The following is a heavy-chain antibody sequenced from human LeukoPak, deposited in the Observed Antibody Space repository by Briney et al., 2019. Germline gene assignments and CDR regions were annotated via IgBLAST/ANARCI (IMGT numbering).Heavy chain of an antibody. V-gene: IGHV1-18*01. Sequence: ASVKVSCKASGYTFTSYGISWVRQAPGQGLEWMGWISAYNGNTNYAQKLQGRVTMTTDTSTSAAYMELRSLRSDDTAVYYCVVSKDYDPLFDYWGQGTLVTVSS. CDR3: VVSKDYDPLFDY. CDR2: ISAYNGNT. D-gene: IGHD4-17*01. J-gene: IGHJ4*02. CDR1: GYTFTSYG.